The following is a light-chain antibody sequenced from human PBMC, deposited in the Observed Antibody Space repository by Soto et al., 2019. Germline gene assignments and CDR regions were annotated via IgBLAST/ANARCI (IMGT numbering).Light chain of an antibody. CDR3: QSYDSSLSGGV. Sequence: QSVLTQPPSVSGAPGQRVTISCTGSSSNIGAGYDVHWYQQRPGTAPKLLIFGNSNRPSGVPDRFSGSKSGTSASLAITGLQAEDEGDYYCQSYDSSLSGGVFGGGTKLTVL. J-gene: IGLJ3*02. CDR2: GNS. CDR1: SSNIGAGYD. V-gene: IGLV1-40*01.